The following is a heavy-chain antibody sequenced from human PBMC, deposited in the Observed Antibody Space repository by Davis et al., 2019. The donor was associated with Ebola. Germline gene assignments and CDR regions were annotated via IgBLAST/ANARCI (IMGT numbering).Heavy chain of an antibody. CDR2: INPDRSIT. CDR1: GFTFRSYW. CDR3: ARDCTGGTCFWDY. Sequence: GESLKISCAASGFTFRSYWMHWVRQSPGKALVWVSDINPDRSITSYADSVKGRFTISRDNAKNALYLQMNSLRAEDTAIYYCARDCTGGTCFWDYWGQGALVTVST. J-gene: IGHJ4*02. D-gene: IGHD2-8*02. V-gene: IGHV3-74*01.